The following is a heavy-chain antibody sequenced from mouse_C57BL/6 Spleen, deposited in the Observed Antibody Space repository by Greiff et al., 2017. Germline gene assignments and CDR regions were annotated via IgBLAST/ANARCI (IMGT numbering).Heavy chain of an antibody. Sequence: VQLQQSGPELVKPGASVKMSCKASGYTFTDYNMHWVKQSHGKSLEWIGYINPNNGGTSYNQKFKGKATLTVNKSSSTAYMELRSLTPEDSVVYYCAEGYYGSSSYWYFDVWGTGTTVTVSS. D-gene: IGHD1-1*01. V-gene: IGHV1-22*01. CDR1: GYTFTDYN. CDR2: INPNNGGT. J-gene: IGHJ1*03. CDR3: AEGYYGSSSYWYFDV.